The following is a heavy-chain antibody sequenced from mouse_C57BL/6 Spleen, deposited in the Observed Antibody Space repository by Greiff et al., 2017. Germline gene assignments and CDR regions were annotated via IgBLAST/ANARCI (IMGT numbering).Heavy chain of an antibody. CDR3: TYYYGSSYDYAMDY. D-gene: IGHD1-1*01. V-gene: IGHV14-4*01. Sequence: EVQLQQSGAELVRPGASVTLSCTASGFNIKDDYMHWVKQRPEQGLEWIGWIDPENGDTEYASKFQGKATITADTSSNTAYLPLRSLTSEDTADYYCTYYYGSSYDYAMDYWGQGTSVTVSS. CDR2: IDPENGDT. CDR1: GFNIKDDY. J-gene: IGHJ4*01.